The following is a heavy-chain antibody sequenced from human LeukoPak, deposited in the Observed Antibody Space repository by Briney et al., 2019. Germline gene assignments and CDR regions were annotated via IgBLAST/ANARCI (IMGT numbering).Heavy chain of an antibody. CDR2: ISWNSGSI. CDR1: GFTFDDYA. J-gene: IGHJ4*02. CDR3: AKDTNWGNVDY. Sequence: PGGSLRLSCAASGFTFDDYAMHWVRQAPGKGLEWVSGISWNSGSIGYADSVKGRFTISRDNAKNSLYLQMNSLRAEDTALYYCAKDTNWGNVDYWGQGTLVTVSS. V-gene: IGHV3-9*01. D-gene: IGHD7-27*01.